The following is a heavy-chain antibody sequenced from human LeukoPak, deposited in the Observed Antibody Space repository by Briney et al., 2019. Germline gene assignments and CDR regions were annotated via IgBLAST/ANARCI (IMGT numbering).Heavy chain of an antibody. CDR1: GGSISSSSYY. D-gene: IGHD5-24*01. CDR2: IYYSGST. CDR3: ARALGDGYNPGRFDP. Sequence: SETLSLTCTVSGGSISSSSYYWGWIRQPPGKGLEWIGSIYYSGSTYYNPSLKSRVTISVDTSKNQFSLKLSSVTAADTAVYYCARALGDGYNPGRFDPWGQGTLVTVSS. V-gene: IGHV4-39*07. J-gene: IGHJ5*02.